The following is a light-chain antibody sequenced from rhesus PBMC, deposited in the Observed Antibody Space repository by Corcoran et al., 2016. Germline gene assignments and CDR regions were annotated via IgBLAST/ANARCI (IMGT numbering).Light chain of an antibody. CDR3: LQYNSSPDS. J-gene: IGKJ2*01. V-gene: IGKV1-22*01. CDR1: QSISSW. Sequence: DIQMTQSPSSLSASVGDTVTITCRASQSISSWLDWYRQKPGKAPNHLIYKASSLQGGVPSRFSGSGTGTDCTRTIRSLQPEEFATYYCLQYNSSPDSFGQGTKVEIK. CDR2: KAS.